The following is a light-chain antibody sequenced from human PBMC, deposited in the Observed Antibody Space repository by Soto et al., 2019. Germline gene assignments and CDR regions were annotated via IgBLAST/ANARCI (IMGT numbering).Light chain of an antibody. Sequence: QSVLTQPASVSGSPGQSITISCTGTSSDVGSYNLVSWYQQHPGKAPKLMIYEGSKRPSGVSNRFSGSKSGNTASLTISGLQAEDEADYYCCSYAASSTLVFGGGTNLTVL. V-gene: IGLV2-23*01. CDR1: SSDVGSYNL. CDR3: CSYAASSTLV. CDR2: EGS. J-gene: IGLJ2*01.